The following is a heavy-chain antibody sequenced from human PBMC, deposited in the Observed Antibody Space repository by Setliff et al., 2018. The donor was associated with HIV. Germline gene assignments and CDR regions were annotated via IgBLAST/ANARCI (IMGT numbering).Heavy chain of an antibody. CDR2: IYYTGRT. CDR3: ARDLSPYGSGDPYYYYGMDV. D-gene: IGHD3-10*01. J-gene: IGHJ6*02. CDR1: GGSISSSGNY. Sequence: SETLSLTCTVSGGSISSSGNYWTWIRQRPGKGLEWIGYIYYTGRTYYHPSLKSRVLISVDTSNNLFSLSLRSVTAADTAVYYCARDLSPYGSGDPYYYYGMDVWGQGTTVTVSS. V-gene: IGHV4-31*03.